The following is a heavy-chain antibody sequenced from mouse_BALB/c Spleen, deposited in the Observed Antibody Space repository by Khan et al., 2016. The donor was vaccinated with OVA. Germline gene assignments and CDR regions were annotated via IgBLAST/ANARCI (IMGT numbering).Heavy chain of an antibody. CDR2: ISYSGVT. D-gene: IGHD1-1*02. CDR3: ARGNYYGYYFDY. CDR1: GYSITSCYV. J-gene: IGHJ2*01. V-gene: IGHV3-2*02. Sequence: LQQSGPGLVKPSQSLSLTCTATGYSITSCYVWYWIRQLPGNKLEWMGYISYSGVTSYTPSLKSRISITRDTSKNQFFLQLNSVTTEDTAADYCARGNYYGYYFDYWGQGTTLTVSS.